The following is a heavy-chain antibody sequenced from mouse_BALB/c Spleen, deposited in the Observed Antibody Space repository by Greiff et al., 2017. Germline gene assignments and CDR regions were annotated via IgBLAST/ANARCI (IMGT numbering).Heavy chain of an antibody. Sequence: EVKLMESGGGLVQPGGSRKLSCAVSGFTFSSFGMHWVRQPPEKGLEWVAYISSGSSTIYYADTVKGRFTISRDNPKNTLFLQMTSLRSEDTAMYYCARGGWGYAMDYWGQGTSVTVSA. V-gene: IGHV5-17*02. CDR2: ISSGSSTI. CDR1: GFTFSSFG. J-gene: IGHJ4*01. CDR3: ARGGWGYAMDY. D-gene: IGHD3-3*01.